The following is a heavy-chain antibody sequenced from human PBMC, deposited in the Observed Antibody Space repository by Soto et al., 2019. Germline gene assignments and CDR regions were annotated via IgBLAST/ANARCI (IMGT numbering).Heavy chain of an antibody. V-gene: IGHV4-39*01. CDR2: IYYSGST. CDR3: ARHPGSGWYDY. D-gene: IGHD6-19*01. J-gene: IGHJ4*02. CDR1: GGSVSSSSYY. Sequence: QLQLQESGPGLVKPSETLSLTCTVSGGSVSSSSYYWGCIRQPPGKGLEWIRGIYYSGSTYYSPSIRSRVTIAVDTCKNQCTQKLLSVTAADTDVYYCARHPGSGWYDYWGQVTLVTVSS.